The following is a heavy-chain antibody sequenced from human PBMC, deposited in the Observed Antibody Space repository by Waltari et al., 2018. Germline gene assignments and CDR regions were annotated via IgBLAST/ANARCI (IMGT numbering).Heavy chain of an antibody. CDR3: ARGDYYDSGGSTLSGDY. V-gene: IGHV4-38-2*01. J-gene: IGHJ4*02. CDR2: IYHSGST. Sequence: QVQLQESGPGLVKPSETLSLTCAVSGYSIISGYYWGWIRQPPGKGLEWIGSIYHSGSTYYNPSLKSRVTISVDTSKNQFSLKLSSVTAADTAVYYCARGDYYDSGGSTLSGDYWGQGTLVTVSS. CDR1: GYSIISGYY. D-gene: IGHD3-22*01.